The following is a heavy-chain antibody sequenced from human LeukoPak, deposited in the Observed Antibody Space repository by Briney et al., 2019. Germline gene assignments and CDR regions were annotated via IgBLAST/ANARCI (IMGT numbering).Heavy chain of an antibody. CDR2: ISGSGGNT. CDR1: GFTFSNYG. J-gene: IGHJ3*02. D-gene: IGHD2-2*01. V-gene: IGHV3-23*01. CDR3: LGYCSRSSCLDAFDI. Sequence: GGTLRLSCAASGFTFSNYGIGWVRQAPGKGLEWVSGISGSGGNTYYADSVKGRFTISRDNSKNTLYLQMNSLRAEDTAVYYALGYCSRSSCLDAFDIWGQGTMVTVSS.